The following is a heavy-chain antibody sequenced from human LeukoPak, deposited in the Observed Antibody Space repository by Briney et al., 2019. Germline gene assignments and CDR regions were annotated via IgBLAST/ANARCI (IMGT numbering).Heavy chain of an antibody. J-gene: IGHJ4*02. Sequence: GASVKVSCKASGGTFSSYAISWVRQAPGQGLEWMGGIIPIFGTANYAQKFQGRVTITADKSTSTAYMELSSLRSEDTAVYYCATPERYYYDSSGLGRELFGYWGQGTLVTVSS. V-gene: IGHV1-69*06. D-gene: IGHD3-22*01. CDR1: GGTFSSYA. CDR2: IIPIFGTA. CDR3: ATPERYYYDSSGLGRELFGY.